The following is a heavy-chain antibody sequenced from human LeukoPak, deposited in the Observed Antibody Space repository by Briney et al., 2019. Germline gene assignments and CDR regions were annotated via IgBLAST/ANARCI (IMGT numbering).Heavy chain of an antibody. V-gene: IGHV3-23*01. CDR2: TSGSGDNT. CDR3: AKDYLYSRQYHFDY. D-gene: IGHD6-13*01. J-gene: IGHJ4*02. Sequence: GGSLRLSCAASGCTFSNYAMNWVRQAPGKGLEWVSDTSGSGDNTYYADSVKGRFTISRDNSKNTVYLQMNSLRAEDMAVYYCAKDYLYSRQYHFDYWGQGTLVTVSS. CDR1: GCTFSNYA.